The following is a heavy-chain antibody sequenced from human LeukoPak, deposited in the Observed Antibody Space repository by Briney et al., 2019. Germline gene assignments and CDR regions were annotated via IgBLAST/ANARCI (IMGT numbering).Heavy chain of an antibody. CDR3: AAHMDV. Sequence: SETLSLTCSVSGGSISSSSYYWGWIRQPPGKTLKWIGSLYYSGSTHYNPSLKSRVTISVDTSKNQFSLKLSSVTAADTAVYYCAAHMDVWGKGTTVTVSS. CDR1: GGSISSSSYY. V-gene: IGHV4-39*07. CDR2: LYYSGST. J-gene: IGHJ6*03.